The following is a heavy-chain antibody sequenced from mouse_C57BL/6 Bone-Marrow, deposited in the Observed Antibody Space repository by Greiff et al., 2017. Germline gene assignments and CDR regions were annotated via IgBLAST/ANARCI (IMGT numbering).Heavy chain of an antibody. J-gene: IGHJ4*01. CDR1: GYTFTDYE. CDR2: IDPETGGT. Sequence: QVQLKQSGAELVRPGASVTLSCKASGYTFTDYEMHWVKQTTGHGLEWIGAIDPETGGTAYNQKFKGKAILTADKYSSTAYMELRSLTSEDSAVYYCTRRSSNYNYAMDYWGQGTSVTVSS. CDR3: TRRSSNYNYAMDY. V-gene: IGHV1-15*01. D-gene: IGHD2-5*01.